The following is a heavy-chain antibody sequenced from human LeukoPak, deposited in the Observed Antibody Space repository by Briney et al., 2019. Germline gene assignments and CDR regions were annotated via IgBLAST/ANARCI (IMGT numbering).Heavy chain of an antibody. V-gene: IGHV4-59*01. J-gene: IGHJ5*02. Sequence: SETLSLTCTVSGGSISSYYWSWIRQPPGKGLEWFGYIYYSGSTNYNPSLKSRVTISVDTSKNQFSLKLSSVTAADTAVYYCAREWVGRPRFDPWGQGTLVTVSS. CDR3: AREWVGRPRFDP. D-gene: IGHD3/OR15-3a*01. CDR1: GGSISSYY. CDR2: IYYSGST.